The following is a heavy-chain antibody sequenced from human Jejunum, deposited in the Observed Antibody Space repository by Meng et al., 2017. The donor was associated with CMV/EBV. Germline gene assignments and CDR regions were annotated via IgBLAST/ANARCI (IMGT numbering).Heavy chain of an antibody. CDR1: RFTFSTYW. CDR2: IKQDGSEK. Sequence: RFTFSTYWMSWVRQAPGKGLEWVASIKQDGSEKYYVDSVKGRFTISRDNAKNSLYLQMNRLRVEDTAVYYCSRVHPYYFGMDVWGQGTTVTVSS. J-gene: IGHJ6*02. V-gene: IGHV3-7*04. CDR3: SRVHPYYFGMDV.